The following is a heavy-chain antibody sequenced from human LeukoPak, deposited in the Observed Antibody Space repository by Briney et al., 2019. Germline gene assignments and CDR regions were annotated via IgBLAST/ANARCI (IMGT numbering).Heavy chain of an antibody. CDR1: GYTFTGYY. Sequence: ASVKVSCKASGYTFTGYYMHWVRQAPGQGLEWMGRINPNRGGTNYAQKFQGRVTMTRDTSISTAYMELSRLRSDDTAVYYCARGGRAVASLTYNWFDPWGQGTLVTVSS. V-gene: IGHV1-2*06. CDR2: INPNRGGT. CDR3: ARGGRAVASLTYNWFDP. D-gene: IGHD6-19*01. J-gene: IGHJ5*02.